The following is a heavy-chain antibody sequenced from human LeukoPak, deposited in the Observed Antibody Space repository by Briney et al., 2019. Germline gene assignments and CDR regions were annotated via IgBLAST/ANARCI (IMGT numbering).Heavy chain of an antibody. V-gene: IGHV3-30*02. CDR2: IRYDGSNK. D-gene: IGHD6-13*01. CDR1: GFIFSSYG. CDR3: AKDDGSWHKNYMDV. J-gene: IGHJ6*03. Sequence: GGSLRLSCAASGFIFSSYGMHWVRQAPGKGLEWVAFIRYDGSNKYYADSVKGRFTISRDNSKNTLYLQMNSLRAEDTAVYYCAKDDGSWHKNYMDVWGKGTTVTVSS.